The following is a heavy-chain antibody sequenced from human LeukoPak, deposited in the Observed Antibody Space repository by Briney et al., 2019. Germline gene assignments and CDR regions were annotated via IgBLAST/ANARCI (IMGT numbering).Heavy chain of an antibody. CDR2: IHRDDKT. V-gene: IGHV3-53*01. CDR3: AREVISTPSYFDY. CDR1: GFTLNTHG. D-gene: IGHD2-2*01. J-gene: IGHJ4*02. Sequence: GGSLRLSCAASGFTLNTHGMSWVRRAPGKGLEWVSFIHRDDKTYYADSVKGRFTMSRDSSKNTLYLQMNSLGADDTAVYYCAREVISTPSYFDYWGQGILVTVSS.